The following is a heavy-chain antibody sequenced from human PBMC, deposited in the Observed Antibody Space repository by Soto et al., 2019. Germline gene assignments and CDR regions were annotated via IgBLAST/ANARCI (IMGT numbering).Heavy chain of an antibody. CDR1: WYTFTSYY. D-gene: IGHD6-13*01. Sequence: VGSVKVSCKASWYTFTSYYINWVRQAPGQGLEWMGWMNPNSGNTGYAQKFQGRVTMTRNTSISTAYMELSSLRSEDTAVYYCARGEYSSSWLKDYWGQGTLVTVSS. J-gene: IGHJ4*02. V-gene: IGHV1-8*01. CDR3: ARGEYSSSWLKDY. CDR2: MNPNSGNT.